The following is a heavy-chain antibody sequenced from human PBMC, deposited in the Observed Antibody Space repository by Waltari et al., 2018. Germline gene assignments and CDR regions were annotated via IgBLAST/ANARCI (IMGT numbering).Heavy chain of an antibody. D-gene: IGHD6-25*01. CDR2: IDSSGST. V-gene: IGHV3-66*02. Sequence: EVQLVESGGGLVQPGGSLRLSCAASGITVGNNYMSWVRQAPGKGLELISLIDSSGSTYYADSVKGRFTISRDNSKNTLYLQMNSLRSEDTAVYCCARDPPGVAAAGPGRGWGQGTLVTVSS. J-gene: IGHJ4*02. CDR1: GITVGNNY. CDR3: ARDPPGVAAAGPGRG.